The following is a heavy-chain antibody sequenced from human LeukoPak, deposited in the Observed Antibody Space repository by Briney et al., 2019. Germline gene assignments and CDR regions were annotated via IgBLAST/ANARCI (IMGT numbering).Heavy chain of an antibody. Sequence: PSETLSLTCTVSGGSISSGSYFWSWIRQPAGKGLEWIGRIYTSGSTNYNPSLKSRVTVSVDTSKNQFSLKLSSVTAADTAVYYCASDRIEVDAFDIWGQGTMVTVSS. CDR2: IYTSGST. CDR1: GGSISSGSYF. V-gene: IGHV4-61*02. J-gene: IGHJ3*02. D-gene: IGHD2-15*01. CDR3: ASDRIEVDAFDI.